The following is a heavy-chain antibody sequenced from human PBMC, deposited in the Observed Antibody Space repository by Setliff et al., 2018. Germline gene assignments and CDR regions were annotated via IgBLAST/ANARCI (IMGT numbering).Heavy chain of an antibody. CDR2: IYYSGST. CDR1: GDSISSYY. CDR3: ARLPRTVTHFDY. J-gene: IGHJ4*02. V-gene: IGHV4-59*01. D-gene: IGHD4-17*01. Sequence: PSETLSLTCTVSGDSISSYYWSWIRQPPGKGLEWIGYIYYSGSTNYSPSLKSRVTMSVATFENHFSLKLNSLTAADTAVYFCARLPRTVTHFDYWGQGALVTVSS.